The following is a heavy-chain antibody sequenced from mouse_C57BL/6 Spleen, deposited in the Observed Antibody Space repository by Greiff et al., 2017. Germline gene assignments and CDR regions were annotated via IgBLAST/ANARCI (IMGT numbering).Heavy chain of an antibody. V-gene: IGHV1-66*01. J-gene: IGHJ1*03. D-gene: IGHD2-4*01. CDR3: ARYDYGVEWYFNV. Sequence: QVQLQQSGPELVKPGASVKISCKASGYSFTSYYIHWVKQRPGQGLEWIGWIYPGSGNTKYNEKFKGKATLTADTSSSTAYMQLSSLTSEDSAVYYCARYDYGVEWYFNVWGTGTTVTVSS. CDR2: IYPGSGNT. CDR1: GYSFTSYY.